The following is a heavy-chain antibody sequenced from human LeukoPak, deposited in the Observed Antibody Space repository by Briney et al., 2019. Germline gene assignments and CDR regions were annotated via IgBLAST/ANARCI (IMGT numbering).Heavy chain of an antibody. J-gene: IGHJ4*02. V-gene: IGHV3-23*01. CDR2: ISDSGDTK. CDR3: AKGAVGASVRTYFDY. D-gene: IGHD1-26*01. CDR1: GFTFSSYD. Sequence: GGSLRLSCAVYGFTFSSYDMYWVRQAPGKGLEWVAYISDSGDTKYYADSEKGGFTISRENKKNTLYLKMNTLRGEDTAVYYCAKGAVGASVRTYFDYWGQGTLVTVSS.